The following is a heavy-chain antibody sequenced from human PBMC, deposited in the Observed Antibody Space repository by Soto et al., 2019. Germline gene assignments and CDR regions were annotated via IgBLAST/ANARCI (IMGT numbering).Heavy chain of an antibody. CDR2: IIPIFGTA. CDR1: GGTFSSYA. J-gene: IGHJ6*02. V-gene: IGHV1-69*13. Sequence: SVKVSCKASGGTFSSYAISWVRQAPGQGLEWMGGIIPIFGTANYAQKFQGRVTITADESTSTAYMELSSLRSEDTAVYYCARTLSVAGLNYYYYGMDVWGQGTTVTVSS. D-gene: IGHD6-19*01. CDR3: ARTLSVAGLNYYYYGMDV.